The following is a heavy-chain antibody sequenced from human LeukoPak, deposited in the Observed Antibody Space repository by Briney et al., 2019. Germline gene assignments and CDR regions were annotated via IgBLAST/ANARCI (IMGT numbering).Heavy chain of an antibody. V-gene: IGHV3-30*18. Sequence: PGGSLRLSCAASGFTFSGYGMGWVRQAPGKGLEWVSFISYDGSNKVHADSVMGRFTISRDNSKNAVDLQLNSLRDEDTAVYYCAKDWGQRGVGASLGHWGQGTLVIVSS. CDR3: AKDWGQRGVGASLGH. CDR1: GFTFSGYG. CDR2: ISYDGSNK. D-gene: IGHD1-26*01. J-gene: IGHJ4*02.